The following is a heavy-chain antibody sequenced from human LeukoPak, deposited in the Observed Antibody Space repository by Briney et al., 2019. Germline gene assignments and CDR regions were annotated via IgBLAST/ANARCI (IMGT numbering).Heavy chain of an antibody. CDR3: AKDLASGYTVTTSDY. V-gene: IGHV3-23*01. CDR2: ISGSGGST. CDR1: GFTFSSYW. D-gene: IGHD4-17*01. J-gene: IGHJ4*02. Sequence: GGSLRLSCAASGFTFSSYWMHWVRQAPGKGLEWVSAISGSGGSTYYADSVKGRFTISRDNSKNTLYLQMNSLRAEDTAVYYCAKDLASGYTVTTSDYWGQGTLVTVSS.